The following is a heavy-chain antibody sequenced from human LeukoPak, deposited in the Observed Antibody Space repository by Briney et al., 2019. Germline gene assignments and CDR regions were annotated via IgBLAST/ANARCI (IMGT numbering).Heavy chain of an antibody. CDR1: GFTFSSYA. Sequence: GGSLRLSCAASGFTFSSYAMSWVRQAPGKGLEWVSAISGSGGSTYYADSVKGRFTISRDNSKNTLYLQMNSLRAEDTAVYYCAKEVAQYYYGSGSTFDYWGQGTPVTVSS. CDR3: AKEVAQYYYGSGSTFDY. J-gene: IGHJ4*02. CDR2: ISGSGGST. D-gene: IGHD3-10*01. V-gene: IGHV3-23*01.